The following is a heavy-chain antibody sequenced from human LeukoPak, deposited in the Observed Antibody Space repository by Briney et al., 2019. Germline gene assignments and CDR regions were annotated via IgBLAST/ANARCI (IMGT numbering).Heavy chain of an antibody. CDR2: ITPIFGSA. J-gene: IGHJ4*02. Sequence: SVKASCKASGDSFSSFGFNWVRQAPGQGLEWMGRITPIFGSAHYPQRFQGRVTITADESTTTVYMELSILRSEDTALYYCAREQRLDENWFFDLWGQGTVVTVSS. D-gene: IGHD1-1*01. CDR3: AREQRLDENWFFDL. V-gene: IGHV1-69*01. CDR1: GDSFSSFG.